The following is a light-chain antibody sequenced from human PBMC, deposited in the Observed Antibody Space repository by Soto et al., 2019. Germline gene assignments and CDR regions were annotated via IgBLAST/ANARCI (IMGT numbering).Light chain of an antibody. CDR1: PSVTNF. J-gene: IGKJ5*01. V-gene: IGKV3-11*01. Sequence: EIVLTQSPATLSLSPWERATLSCRASPSVTNFLAWYQQKPRQAPTLLLYGAFTRATGIPARFSGSGSGTDFTPTIRRLEPEDSAIYYCQQRNIWPPVTFGQGTQREIK. CDR3: QQRNIWPPVT. CDR2: GAF.